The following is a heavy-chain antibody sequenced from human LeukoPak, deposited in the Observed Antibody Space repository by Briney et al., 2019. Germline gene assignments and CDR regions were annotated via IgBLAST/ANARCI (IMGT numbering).Heavy chain of an antibody. V-gene: IGHV4-59*08. Sequence: SETLSLTCTASGGSISSYYWSWIRQPPGKGLEWIGYIYYSGSTNYNPSLKSRVTISVDTSKNQFSLKLSSVTAADTAVYYCARRGGSGSLFGGYYFDYWGQGTLVTVSS. D-gene: IGHD3-10*01. J-gene: IGHJ4*02. CDR3: ARRGGSGSLFGGYYFDY. CDR1: GGSISSYY. CDR2: IYYSGST.